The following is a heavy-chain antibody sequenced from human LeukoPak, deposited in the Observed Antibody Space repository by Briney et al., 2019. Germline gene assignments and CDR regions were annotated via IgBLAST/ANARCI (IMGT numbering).Heavy chain of an antibody. D-gene: IGHD3-3*01. Sequence: SETLSLTCTVSGGSISSGGYYWSWIRQYPGKGLEWIGYIYYSGSTYYNPSLKSRVTISVDTSKNQFSLKLSSVTAADTAVYYCARMDDFWSGYYRWGQGTLVTVSS. J-gene: IGHJ4*02. V-gene: IGHV4-31*03. CDR2: IYYSGST. CDR1: GGSISSGGYY. CDR3: ARMDDFWSGYYR.